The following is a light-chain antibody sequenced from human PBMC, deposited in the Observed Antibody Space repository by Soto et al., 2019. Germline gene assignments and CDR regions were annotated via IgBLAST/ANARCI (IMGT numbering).Light chain of an antibody. V-gene: IGLV2-14*01. CDR3: CSYTSGTSV. CDR2: EVT. J-gene: IGLJ1*01. CDR1: STDVGGRNY. Sequence: QSALTQPASVSGSPGQSITISCTGTSTDVGGRNYVSWYQQHPGKAPKVIIYEVTNRTSGISNRFSGSKSGNTASLTISGLQAEDEADYHCCSYTSGTSVFGTGTKLTVL.